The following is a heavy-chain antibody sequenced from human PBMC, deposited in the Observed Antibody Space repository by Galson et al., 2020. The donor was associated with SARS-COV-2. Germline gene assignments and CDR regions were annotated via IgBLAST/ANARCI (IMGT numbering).Heavy chain of an antibody. CDR1: GFTFGDYA. Sequence: GGSLRLSCTASGFTFGDYAMSWFRQAPGKGLEWVGFIRSKAYGGTTEYAASVKGRFTISRDDSKSIAYLQMNSLKTEDTAVYYCTRVSYYDSSGYYPPRTFDYWGQGTLVTVSS. CDR2: IRSKAYGGTT. CDR3: TRVSYYDSSGYYPPRTFDY. J-gene: IGHJ4*02. V-gene: IGHV3-49*03. D-gene: IGHD3-22*01.